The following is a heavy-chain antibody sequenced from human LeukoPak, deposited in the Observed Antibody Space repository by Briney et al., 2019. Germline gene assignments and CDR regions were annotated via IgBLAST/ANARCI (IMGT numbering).Heavy chain of an antibody. J-gene: IGHJ5*02. Sequence: GGSLRLSCAASGFTVSSNYMSWVRQAPGKGLEWVSIIYSGGITFYADSVKGRFTISRDNSKNTLYLQMNSLRAEDTAVYYCAKMRGDILTGYYRGWFDPWGQGTLVTDSS. D-gene: IGHD3-9*01. CDR3: AKMRGDILTGYYRGWFDP. CDR2: IYSGGIT. CDR1: GFTVSSNY. V-gene: IGHV3-53*01.